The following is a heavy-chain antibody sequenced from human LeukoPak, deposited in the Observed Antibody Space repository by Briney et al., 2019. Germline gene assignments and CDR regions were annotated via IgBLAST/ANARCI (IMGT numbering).Heavy chain of an antibody. Sequence: GGSLRLSCAASGFTFSSYWTHWGRQAPGKGLVWVSRINSDGSSTSYADSVKGRSTISRDNAKNTLYLQMNSLRAEDTAVYYCARRFLEWSDWFDPWGQGTLVTVSS. CDR2: INSDGSST. D-gene: IGHD3-3*01. CDR1: GFTFSSYW. J-gene: IGHJ5*02. V-gene: IGHV3-74*01. CDR3: ARRFLEWSDWFDP.